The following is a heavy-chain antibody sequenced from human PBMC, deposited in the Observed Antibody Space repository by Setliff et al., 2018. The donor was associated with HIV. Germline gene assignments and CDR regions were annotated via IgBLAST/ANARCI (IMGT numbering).Heavy chain of an antibody. CDR1: GPSINIHY. J-gene: IGHJ4*02. V-gene: IGHV4-59*11. CDR3: AKGAGFYGDYTFDH. D-gene: IGHD4-17*01. CDR2: IYSTGST. Sequence: SETLSLTCTVSGPSINIHYWSWIRQSPGKRFEWIGYIYSTGSTNYNPSLQSRVTISMVASRNQFSLKVTSVTAADTAVYYCAKGAGFYGDYTFDHWGQGRQVTVSS.